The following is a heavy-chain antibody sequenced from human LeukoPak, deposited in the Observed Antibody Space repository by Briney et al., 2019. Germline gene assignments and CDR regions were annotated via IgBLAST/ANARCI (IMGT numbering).Heavy chain of an antibody. CDR1: GLTFSSYG. CDR3: ARAPGGFDY. J-gene: IGHJ4*02. Sequence: GRSLRLSCAAAGLTFSSYGMYWVRQAAGKGLEWVALIWYDGNKKYYADSVKGRFTISRDNSKNTLYLQMNSLRAEDTAVYYCARAPGGFDYWGQGTLVTVSS. V-gene: IGHV3-33*01. D-gene: IGHD3-16*01. CDR2: IWYDGNKK.